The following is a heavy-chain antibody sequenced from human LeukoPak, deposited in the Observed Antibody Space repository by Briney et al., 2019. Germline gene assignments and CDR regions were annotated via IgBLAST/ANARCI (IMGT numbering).Heavy chain of an antibody. CDR1: GGSISSGSYY. D-gene: IGHD4-23*01. Sequence: SQTLSLTCTVSGGSISSGSYYWSWIRQPAGKGLEWIGRIYTSGSTNYNPSLKSRVTISVDTSKNQFSLKLSSVTAADTAVYYCARAPYGGNRGIDVWGQGTTVTVSS. J-gene: IGHJ6*02. CDR3: ARAPYGGNRGIDV. CDR2: IYTSGST. V-gene: IGHV4-61*02.